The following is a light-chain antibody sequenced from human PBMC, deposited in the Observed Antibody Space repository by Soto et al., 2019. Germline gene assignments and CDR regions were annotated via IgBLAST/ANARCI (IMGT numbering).Light chain of an antibody. Sequence: QSALTQPASVSGPPGQSITISCTGTSSDVGAYNYVSWYQQHPGKAPKLMIYEVSNRPSGVSNRFSGSKSGNTASLTISGLQAEDEADYYCSSYISRTTLVVGTGTKV. CDR2: EVS. J-gene: IGLJ1*01. CDR3: SSYISRTTLV. CDR1: SSDVGAYNY. V-gene: IGLV2-14*01.